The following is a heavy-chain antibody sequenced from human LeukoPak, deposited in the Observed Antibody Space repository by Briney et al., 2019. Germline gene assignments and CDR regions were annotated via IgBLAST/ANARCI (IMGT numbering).Heavy chain of an antibody. CDR3: ATLAGYSSGYSGFDY. V-gene: IGHV1-24*01. D-gene: IGHD6-25*01. CDR2: FDPEDGET. J-gene: IGHJ4*02. CDR1: GYTLTELS. Sequence: GASAKVSCKVSGYTLTELSMHWVRQAPGKGLEWMGGFDPEDGETIYAQKFQGRVTMTEDTSTDTAYMELSSLRSEDTAVYYCATLAGYSSGYSGFDYWGQGTLVTVSS.